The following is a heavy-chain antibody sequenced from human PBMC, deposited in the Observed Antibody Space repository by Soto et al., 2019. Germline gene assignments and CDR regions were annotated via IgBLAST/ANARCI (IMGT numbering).Heavy chain of an antibody. J-gene: IGHJ3*02. CDR3: AREGDDYGDYMRAFDI. V-gene: IGHV3-21*01. CDR2: ISTTSSYI. Sequence: EVQLVESGGGLVKPGGSLRLSCEASGFTFRSYSMNWVRQAPGKGLEWVSSISTTSSYIYYGDSVKGRFTISRDNAKNSLFLQMNSLRAKDAAIYYCAREGDDYGDYMRAFDIWGQGTTVTVSS. D-gene: IGHD4-17*01. CDR1: GFTFRSYS.